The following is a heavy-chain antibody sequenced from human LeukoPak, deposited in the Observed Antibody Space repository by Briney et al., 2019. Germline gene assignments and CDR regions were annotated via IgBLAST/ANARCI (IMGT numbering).Heavy chain of an antibody. CDR1: GGSISSYY. J-gene: IGHJ4*02. V-gene: IGHV4-59*01. CDR2: IDHSGST. Sequence: WETLTLTCTVSGGSISSYYWNWIRQPPGKGLEWVGFIDHSGSTNSNASLRSRVTISVDRSKNQFSLKLRSVIAADTAVYYCARAEIVGATLDYWGQGTPVTVSS. CDR3: ARAEIVGATLDY. D-gene: IGHD1-26*01.